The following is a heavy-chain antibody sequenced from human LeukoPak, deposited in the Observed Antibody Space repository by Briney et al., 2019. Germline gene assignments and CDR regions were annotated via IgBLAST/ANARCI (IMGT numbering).Heavy chain of an antibody. D-gene: IGHD5-24*01. CDR2: IYYSGST. J-gene: IGHJ6*02. Sequence: PSETLSLTCTVSGGSISSSSYYWGWIRQPPGKGLEWIGSIYYSGSTYYNPSLKSRVTISVDTSKNQFSLKLSSVTAADTAVYYCAREARRDGYNNPYYGMDVWGQGTTVTVSS. CDR3: AREARRDGYNNPYYGMDV. CDR1: GGSISSSSYY. V-gene: IGHV4-39*07.